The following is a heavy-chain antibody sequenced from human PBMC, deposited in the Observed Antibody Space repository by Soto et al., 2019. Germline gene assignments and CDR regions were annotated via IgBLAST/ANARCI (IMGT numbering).Heavy chain of an antibody. J-gene: IGHJ5*02. CDR3: ARLPRDCNKTSCYYADL. D-gene: IGHD2-2*01. V-gene: IGHV5-51*01. CDR1: GYDFNTNW. Sequence: GESLRISCRGSGYDFNTNWFGWVRQLPGKGLEWVGIMYPGDSDTRYNPSLQGHVTLSADVTVSTAFLQWRSLKTSDTGMYFCARLPRDCNKTSCYYADLWGHGTQVTVSS. CDR2: MYPGDSDT.